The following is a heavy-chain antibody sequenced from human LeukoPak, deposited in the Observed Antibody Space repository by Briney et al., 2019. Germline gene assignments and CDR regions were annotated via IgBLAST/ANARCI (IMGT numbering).Heavy chain of an antibody. D-gene: IGHD1-26*01. Sequence: GGSLRLSCAASGFTFSSYWMSWVRQAPGKGLEWVAVIWYDGSNKYYADSVKGRFTISRDNSKNTLYLQMNSLRAEDTAVYYCARGGSGSYEGSFDYWGQGTLVTVSS. CDR3: ARGGSGSYEGSFDY. CDR2: IWYDGSNK. J-gene: IGHJ4*02. CDR1: GFTFSSYW. V-gene: IGHV3-33*08.